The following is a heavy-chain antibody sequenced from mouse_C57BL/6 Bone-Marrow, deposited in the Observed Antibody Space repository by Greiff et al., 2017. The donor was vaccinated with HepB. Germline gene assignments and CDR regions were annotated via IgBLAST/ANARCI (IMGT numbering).Heavy chain of an antibody. CDR2: IYPRNSDT. CDR3: TTSHYGSSPYYFDY. D-gene: IGHD1-1*01. CDR1: GSTFTRDC. Sequence: EVQLQQSGTALARPGASLKMSCKTSGSTFTRDCMHWVKQWPGQFLEWIFSIYPRNSDTSYNQKFKGKAKLTAVTSASTAYMELSSLTNEDSAVYYCTTSHYGSSPYYFDYWGQGTTLTVSS. J-gene: IGHJ2*01. V-gene: IGHV1-5*01.